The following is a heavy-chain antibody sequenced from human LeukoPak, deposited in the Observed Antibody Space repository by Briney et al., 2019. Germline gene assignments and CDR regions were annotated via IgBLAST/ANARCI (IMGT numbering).Heavy chain of an antibody. CDR1: GYTFTRYY. Sequence: GASVKVSCKASGYTFTRYYMHWVRQAPGQGLEWMGWINPNSGGTNYAQKFQGRVTMTRDTSISTAYMELSRPRSDDTTVYYWARTMVRGVITPGYWGQGTLVTVSS. J-gene: IGHJ4*02. CDR2: INPNSGGT. V-gene: IGHV1-2*02. D-gene: IGHD3-10*01. CDR3: ARTMVRGVITPGY.